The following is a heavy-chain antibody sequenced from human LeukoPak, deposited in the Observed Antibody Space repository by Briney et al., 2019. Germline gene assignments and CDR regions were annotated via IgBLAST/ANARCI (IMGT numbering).Heavy chain of an antibody. D-gene: IGHD3-22*01. CDR1: GGSISSSSYY. CDR3: ARQGGQWLLLRGFDY. CDR2: IYYSGST. Sequence: SETLSLTCTVSGGSISSSSYYWGWIRQPPGKGLEWIGSIYYSGSTYYNPSLKSRVTISVDTSKNQFSLKLSSVTAADTAVYYCARQGGQWLLLRGFDYWGQGTLVTVSS. J-gene: IGHJ4*02. V-gene: IGHV4-39*07.